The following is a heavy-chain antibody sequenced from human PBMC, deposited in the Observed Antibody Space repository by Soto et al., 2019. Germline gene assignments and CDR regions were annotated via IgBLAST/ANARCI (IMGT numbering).Heavy chain of an antibody. J-gene: IGHJ5*01. CDR3: ARGRFYSETSTWFAF. V-gene: IGHV1-8*01. Sequence: ASVKVSCKASGYTFTDYDINWVRQAPGQGLEWMGWVSPNSGNTVYAQKFQDRVTMTRDTSISTAYMELSNLRFEDTAMYYCARGRFYSETSTWFAFWGRGTPVTVSS. CDR2: VSPNSGNT. CDR1: GYTFTDYD. D-gene: IGHD2-2*01.